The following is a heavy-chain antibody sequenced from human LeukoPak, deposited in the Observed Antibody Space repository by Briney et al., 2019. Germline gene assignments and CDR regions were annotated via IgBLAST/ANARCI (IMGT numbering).Heavy chain of an antibody. J-gene: IGHJ3*02. Sequence: GGSLRLSCAASGFTFSNYAMYWVRQAPGKGPEWVALISFDASNKYYGDSVKGRFAISRDNSKNALYLQMDRLRAEDTAMYYCATISVMVVVLTTDDAFDIWGQGTMVTVSS. V-gene: IGHV3-30*09. CDR2: ISFDASNK. CDR1: GFTFSNYA. CDR3: ATISVMVVVLTTDDAFDI. D-gene: IGHD3-22*01.